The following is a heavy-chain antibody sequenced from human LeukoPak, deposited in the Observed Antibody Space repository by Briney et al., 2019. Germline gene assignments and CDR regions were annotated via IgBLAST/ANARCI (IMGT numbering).Heavy chain of an antibody. CDR1: GFTVSSNS. CDR3: AGPMGPAAIFGFDY. J-gene: IGHJ4*02. CDR2: NYSDST. D-gene: IGHD2-2*01. V-gene: IGHV3-53*01. Sequence: PGGSLRLSCTVSGFTVSSNSMSWVRQAPGKGLEWVSFNYSDSTHYSDSVKGRFTISRDNSKNTLYLQMNSLRAEDTAVYYCAGPMGPAAIFGFDYWGQGTLVTVSS.